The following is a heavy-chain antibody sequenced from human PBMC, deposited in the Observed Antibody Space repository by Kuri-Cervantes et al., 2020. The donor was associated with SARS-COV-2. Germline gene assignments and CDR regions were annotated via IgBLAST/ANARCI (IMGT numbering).Heavy chain of an antibody. Sequence: SETLSLTCAVYGGSFSGYYWSWIRQPPGKGLEWIGEINHSGSTNYNPSLKSRVTISVDTSKNQFSLKLSSATAADTAVYYCARGVGAAVAGTLITIYYYYGMDVWGQGTTVTVSS. J-gene: IGHJ6*02. V-gene: IGHV4-34*01. CDR1: GGSFSGYY. CDR2: INHSGST. CDR3: ARGVGAAVAGTLITIYYYYGMDV. D-gene: IGHD6-19*01.